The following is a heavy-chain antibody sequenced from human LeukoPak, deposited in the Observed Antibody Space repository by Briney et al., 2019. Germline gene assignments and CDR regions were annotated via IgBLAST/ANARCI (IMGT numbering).Heavy chain of an antibody. D-gene: IGHD3-10*01. CDR1: GSTFSNSW. Sequence: GKSLKISCRASGSTFSNSWIGWVRQLPGKGLEWMGTIDPDDSETSYSPSFQGQVTITADKSINTAYLQWNTLKTSDTAMYYCVRQRGASGTINHLDPWGQGTLVTVSS. CDR3: VRQRGASGTINHLDP. V-gene: IGHV5-51*01. J-gene: IGHJ5*02. CDR2: IDPDDSET.